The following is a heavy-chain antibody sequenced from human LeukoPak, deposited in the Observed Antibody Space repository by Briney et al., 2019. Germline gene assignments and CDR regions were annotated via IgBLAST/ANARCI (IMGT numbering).Heavy chain of an antibody. D-gene: IGHD5-18*01. J-gene: IGHJ4*02. Sequence: ASVKVSCKASGGTFSSYAISWVRQAPGQGLEWRGGIIPIFGTANYAQKFQGRVAITADESTSTAYMELSSLRSEDTAVYYCARGWDTAMAHFGYWGQGTLVTVSS. V-gene: IGHV1-69*13. CDR1: GGTFSSYA. CDR2: IIPIFGTA. CDR3: ARGWDTAMAHFGY.